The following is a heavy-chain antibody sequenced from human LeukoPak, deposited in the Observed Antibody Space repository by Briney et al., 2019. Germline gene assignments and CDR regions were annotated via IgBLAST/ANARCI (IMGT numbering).Heavy chain of an antibody. CDR2: IRQDGGEK. CDR1: GFTFSSYW. Sequence: HPGGSLRLSCAVSGFTFSSYWMNWVCQAPGKGLEWVASIRQDGGEKSYVDSVKGRFTISRDNTKNSLYLQINSLRAEDTAVYCCARDGTAAGLYFDLWGQGTLVTVSS. J-gene: IGHJ4*01. V-gene: IGHV3-7*01. CDR3: ARDGTAAGLYFDL. D-gene: IGHD6-13*01.